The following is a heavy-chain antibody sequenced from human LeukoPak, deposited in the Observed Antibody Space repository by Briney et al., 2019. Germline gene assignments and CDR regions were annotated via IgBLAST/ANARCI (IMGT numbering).Heavy chain of an antibody. J-gene: IGHJ4*02. Sequence: GGSLRLSCATSGFTFSNYAMHWVRQAPGKGLEWVAIISYDGNNKYHADSVKGRFTISRDNSKNTLYLQMNSLRAEDTAVYYCAREVTVTGPDRKFDYGGQGTLVTVSS. CDR3: AREVTVTGPDRKFDY. D-gene: IGHD3-9*01. V-gene: IGHV3-30-3*01. CDR1: GFTFSNYA. CDR2: ISYDGNNK.